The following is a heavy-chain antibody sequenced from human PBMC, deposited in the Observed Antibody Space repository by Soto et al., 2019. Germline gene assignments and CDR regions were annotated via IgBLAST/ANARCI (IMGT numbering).Heavy chain of an antibody. CDR2: LSGSGGNT. V-gene: IGHV3-23*01. J-gene: IGHJ4*02. D-gene: IGHD3-3*01. CDR3: ARDHDDFWSGYAYFDS. Sequence: VGSLRLSCVASGFTLRTYAMNWVRQAPGKGLEWVSALSGSGGNTYYAVSVEGRFTISRDNSKNTLYLHMNTLRAEDTAVYYCARDHDDFWSGYAYFDSWGQGALVTVSS. CDR1: GFTLRTYA.